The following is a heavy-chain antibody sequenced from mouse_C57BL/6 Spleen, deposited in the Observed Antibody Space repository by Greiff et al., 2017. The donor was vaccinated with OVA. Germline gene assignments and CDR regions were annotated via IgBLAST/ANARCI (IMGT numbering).Heavy chain of an antibody. D-gene: IGHD1-1*01. CDR3: ARPYYYVSGSFAY. CDR1: GYTFTSYW. Sequence: QVQLQQPGAELVRPGSSVKLSCKASGYTFTSYWMHWVKQRPIQGLEWIGNIDPSDSETHYNQKFKDKATLTVDKSSSTAYMQLSSLTSEDSAVYCCARPYYYVSGSFAYWGQGTLVTVSA. CDR2: IDPSDSET. V-gene: IGHV1-52*01. J-gene: IGHJ3*01.